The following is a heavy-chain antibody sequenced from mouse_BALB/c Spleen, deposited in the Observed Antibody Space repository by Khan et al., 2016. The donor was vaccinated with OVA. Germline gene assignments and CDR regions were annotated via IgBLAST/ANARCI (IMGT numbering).Heavy chain of an antibody. CDR3: ARVYGGDFDY. Sequence: VQLKQSGPGLVKPSQSLSLICTVTGYSITSDYAWNWIRQFPGNKLEWMGFISYSGNTNYNPSLKSRISITRDTSKNQFFLHLNSVTTDDTATYYCARVYGGDFDYWGQGTTLTVSS. D-gene: IGHD1-1*01. CDR1: GYSITSDYA. V-gene: IGHV3-2*02. CDR2: ISYSGNT. J-gene: IGHJ2*01.